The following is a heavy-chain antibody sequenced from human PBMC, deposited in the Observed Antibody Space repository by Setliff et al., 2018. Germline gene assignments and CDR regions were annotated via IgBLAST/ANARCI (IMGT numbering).Heavy chain of an antibody. CDR3: AREGFYCTNGVCYRPFDY. D-gene: IGHD2-8*01. CDR2: IYTKGGT. Sequence: SETLSLPCSVAGGSMTDFFWHWFRRPPGGGLEWIGYIYTKGGTNYSPSLKSRVTMSVDRSRNQFSLTLSSVTAADTAVYYCAREGFYCTNGVCYRPFDYWGQGTLVTVSS. J-gene: IGHJ4*02. V-gene: IGHV4-4*08. CDR1: GGSMTDFF.